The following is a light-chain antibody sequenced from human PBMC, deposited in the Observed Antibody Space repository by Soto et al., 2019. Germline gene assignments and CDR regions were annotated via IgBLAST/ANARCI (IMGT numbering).Light chain of an antibody. Sequence: EIVLTQSQAPLSLSPGERSTLSCRASQSVSTYLAWYQQKPGQAPRLLIYDASNRAAGIPARFSGSGSRTDFPPTISRLEPDDFGVYYCQQRINWPLTFGGGTRVEIK. CDR3: QQRINWPLT. CDR2: DAS. V-gene: IGKV3-11*01. J-gene: IGKJ4*01. CDR1: QSVSTY.